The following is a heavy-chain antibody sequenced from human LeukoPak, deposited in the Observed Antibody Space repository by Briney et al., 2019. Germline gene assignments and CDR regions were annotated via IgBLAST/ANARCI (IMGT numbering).Heavy chain of an antibody. V-gene: IGHV4-39*01. J-gene: IGHJ5*02. CDR1: GAPISDGHYY. CDR3: ARQSITPSDWLDP. CDR2: MYYSGAT. Sequence: SETLSLTCTVSGAPISDGHYYWGWIRQTPGKGLEWIASMYYSGATYYHPSLKSRVTISVNTSTNQLSLKLSSVTAADTAVYYCARQSITPSDWLDPWGQGSLVIVSS. D-gene: IGHD3-3*01.